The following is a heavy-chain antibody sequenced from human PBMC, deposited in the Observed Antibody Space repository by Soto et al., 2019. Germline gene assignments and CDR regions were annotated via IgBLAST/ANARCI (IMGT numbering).Heavy chain of an antibody. Sequence: SETLSLTCTVSGGSISSGDYYWSWIRQPPGKGLEWIGYIYYSGSTYYNPSLKSRVTISVDTSKNQFSLKLSSVTAADTAVYYWARGRDYDSSGYYYIWGQGTLVTVSS. J-gene: IGHJ4*02. CDR3: ARGRDYDSSGYYYI. CDR2: IYYSGST. D-gene: IGHD3-22*01. V-gene: IGHV4-30-4*01. CDR1: GGSISSGDYY.